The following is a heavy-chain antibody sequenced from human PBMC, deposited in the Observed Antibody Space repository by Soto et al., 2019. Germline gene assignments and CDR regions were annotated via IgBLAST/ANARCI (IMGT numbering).Heavy chain of an antibody. CDR2: IYPGDSDT. V-gene: IGHV5-51*01. D-gene: IGHD6-13*01. J-gene: IGHJ6*02. CDR1: GYSFTTYW. Sequence: GESLKISCKGSGYSFTTYWIAWVRQMPGKGLEWMGIIYPGDSDTRYSPSFQGQVTISADKSISTAYLQWSSLKASDTAMYYCARRISLAAVGSRYYYYAMDVWGQGTTVTVSS. CDR3: ARRISLAAVGSRYYYYAMDV.